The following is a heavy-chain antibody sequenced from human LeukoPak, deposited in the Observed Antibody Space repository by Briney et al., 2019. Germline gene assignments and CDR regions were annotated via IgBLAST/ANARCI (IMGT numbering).Heavy chain of an antibody. CDR1: GYTLTELS. D-gene: IGHD6-19*01. J-gene: IGHJ1*01. Sequence: ASVKVSCKVSGYTLTELSMHWVRQAPGKGLEWMGRFDPEDGETIYAQKFQGRVTMTADTSADTAYMELSSLRSEDTAMYYCARQSSSGWRTIFQHWGQGTLVTVSS. CDR2: FDPEDGET. CDR3: ARQSSSGWRTIFQH. V-gene: IGHV1-24*01.